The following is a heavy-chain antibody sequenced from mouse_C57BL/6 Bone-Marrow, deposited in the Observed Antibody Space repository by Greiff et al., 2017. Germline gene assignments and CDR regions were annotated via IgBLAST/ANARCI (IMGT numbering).Heavy chain of an antibody. Sequence: EVQVVESGEGLVKPGGSLKLSCAASGFTFSSYAMSWVRQTPEKRLEWVAYISSGGDSIYYADTVKGRFTISRDNARNTLYLQMSSLKSEDTAMYYCTRERGYGSSPYYFDYWGQGTTLTVSS. J-gene: IGHJ2*01. CDR3: TRERGYGSSPYYFDY. CDR2: ISSGGDSI. CDR1: GFTFSSYA. D-gene: IGHD1-1*01. V-gene: IGHV5-9-1*02.